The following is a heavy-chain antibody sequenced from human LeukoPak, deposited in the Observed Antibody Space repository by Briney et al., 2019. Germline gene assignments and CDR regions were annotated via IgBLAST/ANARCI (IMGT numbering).Heavy chain of an antibody. J-gene: IGHJ4*02. CDR1: GGTFSSYA. V-gene: IGHV1-69*04. CDR3: ARVAVVPAAADFDY. D-gene: IGHD2-2*01. Sequence: GASVKVPCKASGGTFSSYAISWVRQAPGQGLEWMGRIIPILGIANYAQKFQGRVTITADKSTSTAYMELSSLRSEDTAVYYCARVAVVPAAADFDYWGQGTLVTVSS. CDR2: IIPILGIA.